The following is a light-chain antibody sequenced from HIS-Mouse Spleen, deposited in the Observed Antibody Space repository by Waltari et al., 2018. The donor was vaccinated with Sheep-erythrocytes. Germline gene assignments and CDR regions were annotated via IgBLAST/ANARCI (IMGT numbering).Light chain of an antibody. CDR2: DVS. CDR1: SSDVGGSNY. V-gene: IGLV2-11*01. J-gene: IGLJ1*01. CDR3: CSYAGSYNHV. Sequence: QSALTHPRSVSGSPGPSVTLSCPGTSSDVGGSNYVPWYQQHPGKVPKLMIYDVSKRPSGVPIRFSGSKSGNTASLTISGLQAEDETDYYCCSYAGSYNHVFATGTKVTVL.